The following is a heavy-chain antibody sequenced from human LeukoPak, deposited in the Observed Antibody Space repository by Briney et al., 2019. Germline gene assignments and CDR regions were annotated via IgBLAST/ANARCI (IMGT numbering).Heavy chain of an antibody. Sequence: ASVKVSCKASGGTFSSYAISWVRQAPGKGLEWMGGFDPEDGEIIYAQKFQGRVTMTEDTSTGTAYMELSSLRSEDTAVYYCATVRIAAAGTTHKYYYYYGMDVWGQGTTVTVSS. CDR2: FDPEDGEI. V-gene: IGHV1-24*01. CDR1: GGTFSSYA. J-gene: IGHJ6*02. CDR3: ATVRIAAAGTTHKYYYYYGMDV. D-gene: IGHD6-13*01.